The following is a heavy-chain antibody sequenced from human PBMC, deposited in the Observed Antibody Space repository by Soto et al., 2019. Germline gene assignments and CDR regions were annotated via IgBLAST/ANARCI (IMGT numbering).Heavy chain of an antibody. Sequence: SEALSVTCPVSGGSVSTGSYDWSWIRQPPGKGLEWIGKIFFTGSAHYNPSLRNRVTMSVDTSKDQFSLTLTSVTAADTAVYYCARDGHGMDVWGQGTTVTVSS. CDR1: GGSVSTGSYD. J-gene: IGHJ6*02. V-gene: IGHV4-61*01. CDR2: IFFTGSA. CDR3: ARDGHGMDV.